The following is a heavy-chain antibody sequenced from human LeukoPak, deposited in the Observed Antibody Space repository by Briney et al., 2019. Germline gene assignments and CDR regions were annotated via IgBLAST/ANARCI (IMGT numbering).Heavy chain of an antibody. Sequence: GGSLRLSCAASGFTFSSYGMHWVRQAPGKGLEWVAVIWYDGSNKYYADSVEGRFTISRDNSKNTLYLQMNSLRAEDTAVYYCARGLVSGGEEYYFDYWGQGTLVTVSS. CDR1: GFTFSSYG. D-gene: IGHD3-10*01. CDR2: IWYDGSNK. CDR3: ARGLVSGGEEYYFDY. J-gene: IGHJ4*02. V-gene: IGHV3-33*01.